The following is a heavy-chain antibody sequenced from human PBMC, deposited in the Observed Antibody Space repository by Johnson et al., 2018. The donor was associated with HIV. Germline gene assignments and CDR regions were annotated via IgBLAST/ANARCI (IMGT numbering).Heavy chain of an antibody. V-gene: IGHV3-66*03. D-gene: IGHD6-13*01. CDR2: IYSGGRT. J-gene: IGHJ3*02. CDR1: GFIVSSNY. CDR3: AETPGIAAAGTGYAFDI. Sequence: VQLVESGGGLIQPGGSLRLSCAASGFIVSSNYMTWVRQAPGKGLEWGSFIYSGGRTYYADSVKGRCTISRDNSKNTLYLQMNSLRAEDTAVYYCAETPGIAAAGTGYAFDICGQGTMVTVSS.